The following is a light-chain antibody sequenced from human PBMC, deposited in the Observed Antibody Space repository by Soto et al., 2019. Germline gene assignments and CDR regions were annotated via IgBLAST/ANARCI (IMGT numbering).Light chain of an antibody. CDR2: GVT. V-gene: IGLV2-14*01. Sequence: QSALTQPASVSGSPGQSITISCTGTSSDIGAYNYVSWYQQYPGKAPQLMIYGVTNRPSGVSNRFSGSKTGNTASLPISGLQAEDEADYYCFSHRSGDSHVFGTGTKVTVL. CDR3: FSHRSGDSHV. CDR1: SSDIGAYNY. J-gene: IGLJ1*01.